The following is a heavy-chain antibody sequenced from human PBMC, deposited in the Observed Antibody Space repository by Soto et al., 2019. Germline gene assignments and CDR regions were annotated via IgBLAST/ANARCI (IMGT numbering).Heavy chain of an antibody. CDR3: ARDEGTSGSYYSRY. D-gene: IGHD1-26*01. CDR1: GYTFTSYY. J-gene: IGHJ4*02. Sequence: QVQLVQSGAEVKKPGASVKVSCKASGYTFTSYYMHWVRQAPGQGLEWMGIINPSGGSTSYAQKFKGRVTMTRDTSTSTVYIEQSGLRSEDTAVYYCARDEGTSGSYYSRYWGQGTLVTVSS. V-gene: IGHV1-46*01. CDR2: INPSGGST.